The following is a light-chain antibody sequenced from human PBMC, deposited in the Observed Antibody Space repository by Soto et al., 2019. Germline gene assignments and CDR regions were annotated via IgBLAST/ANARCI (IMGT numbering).Light chain of an antibody. J-gene: IGLJ3*02. CDR2: DNN. Sequence: QSVLTQPPSASGTPGQTVAISCSGSNSNIGSNTVNWHQLFPGTAPKLLIYDNNQRPSGVPDRFSGSKSDTSASLAISGLLSEDESDYYCAAWDDSLNGWVFGGGTKVTVL. CDR1: NSNIGSNT. CDR3: AAWDDSLNGWV. V-gene: IGLV1-44*01.